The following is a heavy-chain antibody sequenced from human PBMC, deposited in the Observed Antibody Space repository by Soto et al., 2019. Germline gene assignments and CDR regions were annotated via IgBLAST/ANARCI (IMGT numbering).Heavy chain of an antibody. CDR3: ARTYATDIVVVPAAKDYMDV. V-gene: IGHV4-39*01. J-gene: IGHJ6*03. D-gene: IGHD2-2*01. Sequence: QLQVQESGPGLVKPSETLSLTCTVSGGSIISSNYYWGWIRQPPGKGLEWIGSLYYSGRTYYNPSLKSRVTTSVDTSKNQFSLKLSSVTAAGTAVYYCARTYATDIVVVPAAKDYMDVWGKCTTVTVSS. CDR1: GGSIISSNYY. CDR2: LYYSGRT.